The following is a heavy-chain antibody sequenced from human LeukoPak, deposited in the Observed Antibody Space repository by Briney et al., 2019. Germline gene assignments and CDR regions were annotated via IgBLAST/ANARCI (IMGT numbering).Heavy chain of an antibody. CDR3: ARDQVVGATAGTFDV. CDR2: MNPNSGNT. J-gene: IGHJ4*02. D-gene: IGHD1-26*01. CDR1: GYTFTSYD. Sequence: ASVKVSCKASGYTFTSYDINWVRQATGQGLEWMGWMNPNSGNTGYAQKFQGRVTMTTDTSTSTAYMELESLRSDDTAVYYCARDQVVGATAGTFDVWGQGTLVTVSS. V-gene: IGHV1-8*01.